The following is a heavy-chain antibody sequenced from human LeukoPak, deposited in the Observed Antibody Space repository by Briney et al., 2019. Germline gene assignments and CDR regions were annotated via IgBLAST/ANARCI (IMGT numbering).Heavy chain of an antibody. CDR1: GGSISSYY. D-gene: IGHD4-17*01. V-gene: IGHV4-59*01. J-gene: IGHJ3*02. CDR2: IFHSGST. CDR3: ARLYGDYPYDAFDI. Sequence: PSETLSLTCTVSGGSISSYYWNWIRQPPGKGLEWIGYIFHSGSTNYNPSLKSRVTMSVDTSKNQFSLKVSSVTAADTAVYYCARLYGDYPYDAFDIWGQGTMVTVSS.